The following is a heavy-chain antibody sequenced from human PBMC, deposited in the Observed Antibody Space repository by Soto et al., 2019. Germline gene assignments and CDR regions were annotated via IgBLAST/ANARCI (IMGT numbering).Heavy chain of an antibody. CDR1: GGSISSYY. D-gene: IGHD3-22*01. Sequence: SETLSLTCTVSGGSISSYYWSWIRQPPGKGLEWIGYIYYSGSTNYNPSLKSRVTISVDTSKNQFSLKLSSVTAADTAMYYCARKGDYYDSSGYYPFDYWGQGTLVTVSS. CDR2: IYYSGST. J-gene: IGHJ4*02. CDR3: ARKGDYYDSSGYYPFDY. V-gene: IGHV4-59*01.